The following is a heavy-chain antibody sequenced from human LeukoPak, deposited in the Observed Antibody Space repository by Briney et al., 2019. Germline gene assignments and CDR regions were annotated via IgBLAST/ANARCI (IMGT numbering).Heavy chain of an antibody. D-gene: IGHD3-22*01. J-gene: IGHJ4*02. Sequence: PGGSLRLSCAASGFTFSSYAMSWVGQAPGKGLEWVGRIKSKTDGGTTDYAAPVKGRFTISRDDSKSTLYLQMNSPKTEDTAVYYCSTTYYYDSSEGYWGQGTLVTVS. V-gene: IGHV3-15*01. CDR1: GFTFSSYA. CDR2: IKSKTDGGTT. CDR3: STTYYYDSSEGY.